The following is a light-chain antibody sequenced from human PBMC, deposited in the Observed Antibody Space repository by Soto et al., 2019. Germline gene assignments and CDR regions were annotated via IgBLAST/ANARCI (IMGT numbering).Light chain of an antibody. CDR3: QSYDSSLRGPLV. J-gene: IGLJ2*01. V-gene: IGLV1-40*01. CDR1: SSNIGAGYD. CDR2: GNT. Sequence: QSVLTQPPSVSGAPGQRVTISFTGGSSNIGAGYDLHWYQQLPGAAPKLLIYGNTNRPSGVPDRFSGSKSGTSASLAITGLQAEDEADYYCQSYDSSLRGPLVFGGGTKLTVL.